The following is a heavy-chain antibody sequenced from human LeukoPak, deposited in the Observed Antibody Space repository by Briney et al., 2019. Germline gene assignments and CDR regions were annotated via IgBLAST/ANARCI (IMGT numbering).Heavy chain of an antibody. Sequence: SETLSLTCTVSGGSISSYYWSWIRQPPGKRLEWIGYIYYSGSTNYNPSLKSRVTISVDTSKNQFSLKLSSVTAADTAVYYCARLSRGYSSGWFDYWGQGTLVTVSS. V-gene: IGHV4-59*08. CDR3: ARLSRGYSSGWFDY. D-gene: IGHD6-19*01. CDR1: GGSISSYY. J-gene: IGHJ4*02. CDR2: IYYSGST.